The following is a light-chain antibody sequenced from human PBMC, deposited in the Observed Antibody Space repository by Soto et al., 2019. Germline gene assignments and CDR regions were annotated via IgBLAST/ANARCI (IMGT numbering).Light chain of an antibody. J-gene: IGLJ3*02. CDR3: AAWDDSPDGLGV. CDR1: SSNIGSNT. V-gene: IGLV1-44*01. Sequence: QSVLTQPPSASGTPGQSVTISCSGSSSNIGSNTVNWYQQLPGTAPKLVIYTNNQRPSGVPDRLSVCKSGTSASLAISGLQYEDEADYYCAAWDDSPDGLGVFGGGTKLTVL. CDR2: TNN.